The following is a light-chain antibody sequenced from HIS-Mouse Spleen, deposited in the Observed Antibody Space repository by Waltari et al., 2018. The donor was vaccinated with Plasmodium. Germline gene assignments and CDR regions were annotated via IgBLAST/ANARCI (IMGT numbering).Light chain of an antibody. CDR1: SRAVGVYNY. J-gene: IGLJ2*01. CDR2: EVS. CDR3: SSYAGSNNLV. Sequence: QSALTQPPPASGSPGQSVTIPCPVTSRAVGVYNYVSWYQQHPGKAPKLMIYEVSKRPSGVPDRFSGSKSGNTASLTVSGLQAEDEADYYCSSYAGSNNLVFGGGTKLTVL. V-gene: IGLV2-8*01.